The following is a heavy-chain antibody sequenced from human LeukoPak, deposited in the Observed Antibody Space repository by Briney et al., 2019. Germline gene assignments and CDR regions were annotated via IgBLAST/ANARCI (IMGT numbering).Heavy chain of an antibody. J-gene: IGHJ4*02. Sequence: PGGSLRLSCAASGFTFSGNSMNWVRQAPGKGLEWVSYISSSGTTIYYADSVKGRFTISRDNAKNSLYLQMNSLRDEETAVYYCARGMYYFGSGGFDYWGQGTLVTVSS. CDR3: ARGMYYFGSGGFDY. D-gene: IGHD3-10*01. CDR2: ISSSGTTI. V-gene: IGHV3-48*02. CDR1: GFTFSGNS.